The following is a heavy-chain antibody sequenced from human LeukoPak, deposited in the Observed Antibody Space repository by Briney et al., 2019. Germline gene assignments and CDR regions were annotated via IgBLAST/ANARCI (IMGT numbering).Heavy chain of an antibody. CDR2: IYTSGST. CDR3: ARDLYRHSSGLAAL. CDR1: GVSISSGSYY. V-gene: IGHV4-61*02. Sequence: PSETLSLTCTISGVSISSGSYYWSWIRQPAGKGLEWIVRIYTSGSTNYNPSLKSLVTISVDTSKNQFSLKLSSVTAADTAVYYWARDLYRHSSGLAALWGQGTLVTVSS. J-gene: IGHJ4*02. D-gene: IGHD3-22*01.